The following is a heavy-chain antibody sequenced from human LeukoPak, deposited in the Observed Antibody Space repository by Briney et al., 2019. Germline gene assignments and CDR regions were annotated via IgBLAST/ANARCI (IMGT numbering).Heavy chain of an antibody. CDR3: AREGIVVVLFDY. CDR1: GGSFSGYY. J-gene: IGHJ4*02. CDR2: INHSGST. Sequence: PSETLSLTCAVYGGSFSGYYWSWIRQPPGKGLEWIGEINHSGSTNYNPSLKSRVTISVDTSKNQFSLKLSSVTAADTAVYYCAREGIVVVLFDYWGQRTLVTVSS. D-gene: IGHD3-22*01. V-gene: IGHV4-34*01.